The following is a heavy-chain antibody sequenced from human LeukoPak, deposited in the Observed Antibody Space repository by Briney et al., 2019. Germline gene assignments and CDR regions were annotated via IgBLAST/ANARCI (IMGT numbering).Heavy chain of an antibody. D-gene: IGHD2-21*01. Sequence: PGGSLRLSCAASGFTFSSYSMNSVRQAPGKGLEWVSSISSSSSYIYYADSVKGRFTISRDNAKNSLYLQMNSLRAEDTAVYYCARVVVIAPYDAFDIWGQGTMVTVSS. V-gene: IGHV3-21*01. CDR1: GFTFSSYS. CDR3: ARVVVIAPYDAFDI. CDR2: ISSSSSYI. J-gene: IGHJ3*02.